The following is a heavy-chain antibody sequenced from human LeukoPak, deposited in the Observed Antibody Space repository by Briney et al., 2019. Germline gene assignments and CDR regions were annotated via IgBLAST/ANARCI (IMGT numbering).Heavy chain of an antibody. CDR2: IYHSGST. CDR3: ATRPFYDYVWGSYRYVDY. D-gene: IGHD3-16*02. Sequence: PSETLSLTCAVSGGSISSSNWWSWDRQPPGKGLEWIGEIYHSGSTNYNPSLKSRVTISVDKSKNQFSLKLSSVTAADTAVYYCATRPFYDYVWGSYRYVDYWGQGTLVTVSS. V-gene: IGHV4-4*02. J-gene: IGHJ4*02. CDR1: GGSISSSNW.